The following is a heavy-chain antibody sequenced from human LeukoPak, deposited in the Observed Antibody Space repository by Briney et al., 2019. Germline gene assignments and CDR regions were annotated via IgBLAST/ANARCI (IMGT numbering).Heavy chain of an antibody. J-gene: IGHJ4*02. CDR1: GFPFSSYG. V-gene: IGHV3-33*08. CDR2: IWYDGSNK. D-gene: IGHD3-22*01. Sequence: PGGSLRLSCAASGFPFSSYGMHWVRQAPGKGLEWVAVIWYDGSNKYYADSVKGRFTISRDNSKNTLYLQMNSLRAEDTAVYYCARDRYDSSGYYPDYWGQGTLVTVSS. CDR3: ARDRYDSSGYYPDY.